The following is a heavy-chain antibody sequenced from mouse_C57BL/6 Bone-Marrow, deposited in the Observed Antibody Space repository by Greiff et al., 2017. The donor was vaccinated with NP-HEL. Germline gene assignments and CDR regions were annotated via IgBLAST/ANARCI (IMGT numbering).Heavy chain of an antibody. J-gene: IGHJ3*01. Sequence: EVQLQQSGPELVKPGASVKISCKASGYSFPDYKLNWVKRSNGKGLSGIGVINPNYGTTSYNQKFKGKATLTVDQSSSTAYMQLNSLTSEDSAVYYCARDYPFAYWGQGTLVTVSA. D-gene: IGHD5-5*01. CDR2: INPNYGTT. CDR1: GYSFPDYK. CDR3: ARDYPFAY. V-gene: IGHV1-39*01.